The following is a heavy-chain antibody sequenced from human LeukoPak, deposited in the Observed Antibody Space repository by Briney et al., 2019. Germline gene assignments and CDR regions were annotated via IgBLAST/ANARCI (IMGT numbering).Heavy chain of an antibody. J-gene: IGHJ4*02. Sequence: GGSLRLSCAASGFTFSSYVMNWVRQAPGKGLEWVSYISSSGRTIYYVDSVKGRFTISRDNAKNSLYLQMNSLRAEDTAVYFCAREIRDEYWGQGTLVTVSS. CDR2: ISSSGRTI. V-gene: IGHV3-48*03. CDR3: AREIRDEY. CDR1: GFTFSSYV. D-gene: IGHD3-16*01.